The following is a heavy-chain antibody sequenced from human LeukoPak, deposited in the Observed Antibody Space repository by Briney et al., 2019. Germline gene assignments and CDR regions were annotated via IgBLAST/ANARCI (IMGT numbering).Heavy chain of an antibody. CDR3: ARDLYFQH. CDR1: GFTFSGSA. J-gene: IGHJ1*01. CDR2: IRSKANSYAT. D-gene: IGHD3-3*01. V-gene: IGHV3-73*01. Sequence: GGSQRLSCAASGFTFSGSAMHWVRQASGKGLEWVGRIRSKANSYATAYAASVKGRFTISRDDSKNTAYLQMNSLKTEDTAVYYCARDLYFQHWGQGTLVTVSS.